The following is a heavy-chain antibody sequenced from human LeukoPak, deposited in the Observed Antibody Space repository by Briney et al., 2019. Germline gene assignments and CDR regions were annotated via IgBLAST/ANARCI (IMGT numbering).Heavy chain of an antibody. CDR3: AELGITMIGGV. CDR2: ISGSGGST. Sequence: GGSLRLSCAASGFTFSSYAMSWVRQAPGKGLEWVSTISGSGGSTYYADSVKGRFTISRDNAKNSLYLRMNSLRAEDTAVYYCAELGITMIGGVWGKGTTVTISS. J-gene: IGHJ6*04. CDR1: GFTFSSYA. D-gene: IGHD3-10*02. V-gene: IGHV3-23*01.